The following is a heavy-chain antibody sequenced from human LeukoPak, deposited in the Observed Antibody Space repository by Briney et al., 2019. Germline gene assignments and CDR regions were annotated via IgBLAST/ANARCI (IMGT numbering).Heavy chain of an antibody. CDR3: ARYYGSGSYYRAHYFDY. CDR1: GDSISSSSYY. CDR2: TFYSGST. J-gene: IGHJ4*02. Sequence: SETLSLTCTVSGDSISSSSYYWDWIRQPPGKGLEWIGSTFYSGSTYYNPSLKSRVTISVDTSKNQFSLKLSSVTAADTAVYYCARYYGSGSYYRAHYFDYWGQGTLVTVSS. V-gene: IGHV4-39*07. D-gene: IGHD3-10*01.